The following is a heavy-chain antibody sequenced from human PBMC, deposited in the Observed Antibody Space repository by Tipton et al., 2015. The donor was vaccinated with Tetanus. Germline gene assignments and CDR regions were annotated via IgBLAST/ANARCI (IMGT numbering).Heavy chain of an antibody. J-gene: IGHJ5*02. D-gene: IGHD3-3*01. V-gene: IGHV3-49*03. Sequence: SLRLSCTGSGFTFGDFAVSWLRQTPGKGLEWLSFIETNARGGATRYAASVQDRFTISRDDSKNTVYLEMTGLRPEDTALYYCAQDPVRFVGSLPSGSSLDHWGQGALVTVSS. CDR2: IETNARGGAT. CDR1: GFTFGDFA. CDR3: AQDPVRFVGSLPSGSSLDH.